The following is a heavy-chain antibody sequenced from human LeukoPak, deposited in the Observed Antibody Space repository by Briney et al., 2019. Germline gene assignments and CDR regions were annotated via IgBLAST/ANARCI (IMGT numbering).Heavy chain of an antibody. J-gene: IGHJ4*02. Sequence: GGSLRLSCAGSGFTFGSYSMNWVRHAPGKGLEWVSYIGHTGSITDYADSVKGRFTISRDNSKNTLYLQMNSLRAEDTAVYYCAKDVVTMVRGGPFDYWGQGTLVTVSS. CDR1: GFTFGSYS. CDR2: IGHTGSIT. D-gene: IGHD3-10*01. CDR3: AKDVVTMVRGGPFDY. V-gene: IGHV3-23*01.